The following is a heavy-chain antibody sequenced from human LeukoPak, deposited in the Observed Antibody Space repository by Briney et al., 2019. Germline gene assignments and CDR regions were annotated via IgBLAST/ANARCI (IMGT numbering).Heavy chain of an antibody. J-gene: IGHJ4*02. V-gene: IGHV3-7*04. CDR2: IKEDGSVK. D-gene: IGHD3-10*01. CDR1: GFIFSRYW. Sequence: PGGSLRLSCAASGFIFSRYWMTWVRQAPGKGLEFVANIKEDGSVKYYVDSVKGRFTIFRDNAKNTLYLQMNSLRVEDTAVYYCARGSGSYFSWGQGTLVTVSS. CDR3: ARGSGSYFS.